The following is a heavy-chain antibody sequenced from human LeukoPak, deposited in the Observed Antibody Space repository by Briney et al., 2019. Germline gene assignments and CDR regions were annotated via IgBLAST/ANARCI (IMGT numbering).Heavy chain of an antibody. Sequence: GGSLRLSCAASGITFSSYAMSWVRQAPGKGLEWVSAISGSGGSTYYADSVKGRFTISRDNSKNTLYLQMNSLRAEDTAVYYCAKATRAGIAVAGTEVSFDYWGQGTLVTVSS. CDR3: AKATRAGIAVAGTEVSFDY. V-gene: IGHV3-23*01. CDR1: GITFSSYA. CDR2: ISGSGGST. D-gene: IGHD6-19*01. J-gene: IGHJ4*02.